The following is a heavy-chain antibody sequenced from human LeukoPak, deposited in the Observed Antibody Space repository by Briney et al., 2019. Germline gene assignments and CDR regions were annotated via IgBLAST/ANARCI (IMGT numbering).Heavy chain of an antibody. CDR2: IYHSGST. CDR1: GGSISSGGYY. CDR3: ARDLVEYSSSPNAFDI. V-gene: IGHV4-30-2*01. Sequence: SETLSLTCTVSGGSISSGGYYWSWIRQPPGKGLEWIGYIYHSGSTYYNPSLKSRVTISVDRSKNQFSLKLSSVTAADTAVYYCARDLVEYSSSPNAFDIWGQGTMVTVSS. D-gene: IGHD6-6*01. J-gene: IGHJ3*02.